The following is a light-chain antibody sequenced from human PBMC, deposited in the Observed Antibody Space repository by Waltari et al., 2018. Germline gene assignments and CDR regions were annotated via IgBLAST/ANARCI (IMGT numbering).Light chain of an antibody. Sequence: SYELTQAPSVSVSPGQTASITCSGEQLENKYVYWYQQKAGQSPVLVIHQDTKRPSGIPERFSGSNSGNTATLTISGTQAVDEADYYCQAWDSNTVIFGGGTKLTVL. CDR3: QAWDSNTVI. J-gene: IGLJ2*01. CDR2: QDT. V-gene: IGLV3-1*01. CDR1: QLENKY.